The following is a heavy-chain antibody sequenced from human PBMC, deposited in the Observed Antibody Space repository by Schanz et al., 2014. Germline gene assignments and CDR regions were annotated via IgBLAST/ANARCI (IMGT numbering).Heavy chain of an antibody. V-gene: IGHV3-74*02. J-gene: IGHJ6*02. CDR1: GFTFSAFG. CDR2: VSRDGSET. Sequence: VQLVESGGGVVQPGGSLRLSCAASGFTFSAFGMHWVRQAPGKGLLWVSRVSRDGSETTYVDSVRGRFTISRDTAKNTVFLQMNNLRAEDTAVYYCARGASRDYFAMDVWGQGTTVTVSS. CDR3: ARGASRDYFAMDV.